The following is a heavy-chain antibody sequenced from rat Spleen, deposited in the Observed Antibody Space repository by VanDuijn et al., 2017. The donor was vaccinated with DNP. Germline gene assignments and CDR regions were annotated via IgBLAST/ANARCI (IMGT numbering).Heavy chain of an antibody. D-gene: IGHD1-1*01. Sequence: EVQLVESGGGLVQPGRSLKLSCAASGFTFSNYDMAWVRQAPTKGLEWVASISTGGGNTYYRDSVKGRFTISRDNAKSTLYLQMDSLRSEDTATYYCARGYSGDFDYWGQGVMVTVSS. CDR2: ISTGGGNT. CDR1: GFTFSNYD. J-gene: IGHJ2*01. V-gene: IGHV5S23*01. CDR3: ARGYSGDFDY.